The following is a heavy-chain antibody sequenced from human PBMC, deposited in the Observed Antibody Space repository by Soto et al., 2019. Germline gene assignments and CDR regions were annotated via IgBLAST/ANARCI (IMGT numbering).Heavy chain of an antibody. J-gene: IGHJ4*02. CDR3: VRVQWLRPPEVSNCFDY. Sequence: PGGSLRLSCTVSGFTVSTNYMSWVRQAPEKGLEWVSVIFSGGSTYYADSVWGRFTISRDSSQNTLYLQMNSLRAEDTAVYYCVRVQWLRPPEVSNCFDYWGQGVLVTVSS. D-gene: IGHD5-12*01. CDR1: GFTVSTNY. V-gene: IGHV3-53*01. CDR2: IFSGGST.